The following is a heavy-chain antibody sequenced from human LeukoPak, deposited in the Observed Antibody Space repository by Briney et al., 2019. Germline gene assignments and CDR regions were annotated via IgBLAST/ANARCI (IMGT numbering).Heavy chain of an antibody. V-gene: IGHV1-69*13. CDR2: IIPIFGTA. CDR3: ARGRDYYGSGSYWDY. Sequence: ASVKVSCKASGGTFSSYAISWVRQAPGQGLEWMGGIIPIFGTAKYAQKFQGRVTITADESTTTAYMELTSLRSEDTDVYYCARGRDYYGSGSYWDYWGQGTLVTVSS. D-gene: IGHD3-10*01. J-gene: IGHJ4*02. CDR1: GGTFSSYA.